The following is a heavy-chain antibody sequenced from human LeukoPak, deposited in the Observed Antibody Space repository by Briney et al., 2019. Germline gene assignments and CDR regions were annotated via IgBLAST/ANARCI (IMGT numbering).Heavy chain of an antibody. CDR1: GYTFTSYY. J-gene: IGHJ4*02. Sequence: ASVKVSCKASGYTFTSYYMHWVRQAPGQGLEWMGIINPSGGSTSYAQKFQGRVIMTRDTSTSTVYMELSSLRSEDTAVYYCARGSTSLGIAAAGTIDYWGQGTLVTVSS. V-gene: IGHV1-46*01. CDR2: INPSGGST. CDR3: ARGSTSLGIAAAGTIDY. D-gene: IGHD6-13*01.